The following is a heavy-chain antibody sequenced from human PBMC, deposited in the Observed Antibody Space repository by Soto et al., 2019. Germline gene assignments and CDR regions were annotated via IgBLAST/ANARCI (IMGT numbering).Heavy chain of an antibody. V-gene: IGHV4-39*01. CDR1: GGSISSSSYY. D-gene: IGHD4-17*01. J-gene: IGHJ1*01. CDR3: ARLGPIAMTTVRRGLGYFQH. CDR2: IYYSGST. Sequence: QLQLQESGPGLVKPSETLSLTCTVSGGSISSSSYYWGWIRQPPGKGLEWIGSIYYSGSTYYNPSLKCRVTISVDTSKNQFSLKLSSVTAADTAVYYCARLGPIAMTTVRRGLGYFQHWGQGTLVTVSS.